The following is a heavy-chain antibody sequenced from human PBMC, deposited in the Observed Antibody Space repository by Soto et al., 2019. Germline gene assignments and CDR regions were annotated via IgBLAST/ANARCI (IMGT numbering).Heavy chain of an antibody. V-gene: IGHV4-4*02. CDR3: ARLETYDYPTGGWFDP. J-gene: IGHJ5*02. CDR1: SGSISSSNW. Sequence: SETLSLTCAVSSGSISSSNWWSWVRQPPGKGLEWIGEIYHSGSTNYNPSLKSRVTISVDKSKNQFSLKLSSVTAADTAVYYCARLETYDYPTGGWFDPWGQGTLVTVSS. D-gene: IGHD4-17*01. CDR2: IYHSGST.